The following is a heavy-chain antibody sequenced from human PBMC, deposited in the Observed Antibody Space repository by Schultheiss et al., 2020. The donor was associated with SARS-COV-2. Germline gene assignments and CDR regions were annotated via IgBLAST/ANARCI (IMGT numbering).Heavy chain of an antibody. V-gene: IGHV4-34*01. CDR2: INHSGST. D-gene: IGHD6-6*01. CDR1: GGSFSGYY. CDR3: ARAGAGRLRGYYYYYYGMDV. Sequence: SQTLSLTCAVYGGSFSGYYWSWIRQPPGKGLEWIGEINHSGSTNYNPSLKSRVTISVDTSKNQFSLRLSSVTAADTAVYYCARAGAGRLRGYYYYYYGMDVWGQGTTVTVSS. J-gene: IGHJ6*02.